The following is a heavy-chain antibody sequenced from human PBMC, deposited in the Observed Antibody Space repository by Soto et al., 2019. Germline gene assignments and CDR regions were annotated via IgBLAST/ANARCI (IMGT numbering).Heavy chain of an antibody. CDR2: IYSNDDK. CDR1: GFSLSTSGVG. CDR3: TQMRGSGLYGMAV. Sequence: QITLKESGPALVKPTQTLTVTCTFSGFSLSTSGVGVGWVRQPPGKALEWLALIYSNDDKRFSTSLRSRLTITKDTATNQVVLRMTNMDPVDTATYYCTQMRGSGLYGMAVWGQGTTVTVSS. J-gene: IGHJ6*02. V-gene: IGHV2-5*01. D-gene: IGHD3-10*01.